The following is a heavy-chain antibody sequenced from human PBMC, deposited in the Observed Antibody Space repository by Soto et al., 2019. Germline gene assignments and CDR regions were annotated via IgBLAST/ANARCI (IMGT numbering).Heavy chain of an antibody. CDR3: AREKVVPAAKIYYYGMDV. Sequence: GASVKVSCKASGYTFTSYYMHWVRQAPGQGLEWMGIINPSGGSTSYAQKFQGRVTMTRDTSTSTVYMELSSLRSEDTAVYYCAREKVVPAAKIYYYGMDVWGQGTTVTVSS. V-gene: IGHV1-46*01. CDR2: INPSGGST. J-gene: IGHJ6*02. CDR1: GYTFTSYY. D-gene: IGHD2-2*01.